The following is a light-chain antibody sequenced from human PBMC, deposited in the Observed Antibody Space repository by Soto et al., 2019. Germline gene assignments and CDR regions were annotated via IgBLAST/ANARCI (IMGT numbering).Light chain of an antibody. J-gene: IGKJ1*01. Sequence: IQMTQSPSSLSASVGDRVSITCRASEGIRNDLGWYQQKPGKAPNLLIFGASNLQVGVPVRFSASGSGTNFTLTISNLQPEDFASYYCLQDYTYPWTFGQGTKVDIK. CDR3: LQDYTYPWT. CDR1: EGIRND. CDR2: GAS. V-gene: IGKV1-6*01.